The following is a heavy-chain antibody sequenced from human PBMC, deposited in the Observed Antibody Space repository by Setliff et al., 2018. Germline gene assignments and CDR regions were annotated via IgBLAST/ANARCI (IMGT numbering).Heavy chain of an antibody. CDR3: TTDRRGGCSGASCYDFDY. J-gene: IGHJ4*02. Sequence: PGGSLRLSCEASGFTFSSYSMNWVRQAPGKGLEWVGRVKSKTDGGTIDYAAPVKGRFIISGDESENTLYLQMNNLKTEDTGVYYCTTDRRGGCSGASCYDFDYWGQGTLVTVSS. CDR1: GFTFSSYS. V-gene: IGHV3-15*01. D-gene: IGHD2-15*01. CDR2: VKSKTDGGTI.